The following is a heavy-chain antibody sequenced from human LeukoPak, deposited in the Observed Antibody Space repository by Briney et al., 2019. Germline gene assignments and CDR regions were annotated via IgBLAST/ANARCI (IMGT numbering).Heavy chain of an antibody. D-gene: IGHD5-12*01. Sequence: GGSLRLSCAASGFTFSSYAMSWVRQAPGKGLEWVSAISGSGGSTYYADSVKGRFTISRDNSKNTLYLQMNSPRAEDTAVYYCAKPRTRYSGYDFPFDYWGQGTLVTVSS. CDR3: AKPRTRYSGYDFPFDY. CDR1: GFTFSSYA. V-gene: IGHV3-23*01. J-gene: IGHJ4*02. CDR2: ISGSGGST.